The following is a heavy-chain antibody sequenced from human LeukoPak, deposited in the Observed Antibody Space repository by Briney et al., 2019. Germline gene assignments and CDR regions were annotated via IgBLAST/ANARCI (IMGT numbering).Heavy chain of an antibody. CDR1: GFTFSSYA. CDR2: ISGSGGST. CDR3: AKYSTSWNTRTGFDY. V-gene: IGHV3-23*01. D-gene: IGHD1-1*01. J-gene: IGHJ4*02. Sequence: GGSLRLSCAASGFTFSSYAMSWIRQAPGKGLEWVSAISGSGGSTYYADSVKGRFTISRDNSKNTLYLQMNSLRAEDTAVYYCAKYSTSWNTRTGFDYWGQGTLVTVSS.